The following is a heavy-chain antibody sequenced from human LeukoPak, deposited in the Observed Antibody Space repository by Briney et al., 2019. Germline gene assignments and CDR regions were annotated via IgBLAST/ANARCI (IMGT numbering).Heavy chain of an antibody. V-gene: IGHV4-59*01. J-gene: IGHJ4*02. CDR2: IYSSGSS. CDR1: GGSISSYF. D-gene: IGHD4-23*01. Sequence: PSETLSLTCTVSGGSISSYFWSWIRQPPGKGLEWIGYIYSSGSSSYNPSLKSRVTASVDTSKNQFSLKLSSVTAADTAVYYCVRKASYGGIDFWGQGTLVTVSS. CDR3: VRKASYGGIDF.